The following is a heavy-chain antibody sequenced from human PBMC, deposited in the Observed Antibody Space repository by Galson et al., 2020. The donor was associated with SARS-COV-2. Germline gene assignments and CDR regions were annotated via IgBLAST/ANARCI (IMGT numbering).Heavy chain of an antibody. V-gene: IGHV4-34*01. J-gene: IGHJ6*03. Sequence: SQTLSLTCAVYGGSFSDYSWTWVRQPPGKGLEWLGEISHSGRTNYSPSLKSRVFMSVDTSKNQFSLKLSAVTAADTAVYYCVRGRSRPIMVFDYYYFYMDVWGKGTTVTVSS. CDR2: ISHSGRT. CDR3: VRGRSRPIMVFDYYYFYMDV. CDR1: GGSFSDYS. D-gene: IGHD2-8*01.